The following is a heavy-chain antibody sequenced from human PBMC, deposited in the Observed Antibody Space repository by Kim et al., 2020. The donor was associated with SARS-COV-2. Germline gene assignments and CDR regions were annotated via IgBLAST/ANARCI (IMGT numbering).Heavy chain of an antibody. V-gene: IGHV4-39*01. Sequence: SETLSLTCTVSGGSISSSSYYWGWIRQPPGKGLEWIGSICYSGSTYYNPSLKGRVTISVDTSKNQFSLKRSSVTAADTAVYYCARPLYDYVWGSYRSGWFDPWGQGTLVTVSS. CDR3: ARPLYDYVWGSYRSGWFDP. D-gene: IGHD3-16*02. CDR1: GGSISSSSYY. J-gene: IGHJ5*02. CDR2: ICYSGST.